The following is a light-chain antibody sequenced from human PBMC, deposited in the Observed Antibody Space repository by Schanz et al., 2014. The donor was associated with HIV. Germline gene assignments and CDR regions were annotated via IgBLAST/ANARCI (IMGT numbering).Light chain of an antibody. CDR1: SSDVGGYNY. Sequence: QSVLTQPPSASGSPGQSVTISCTGTSSDVGGYNYVSWYQQHPGKAPKIMIFEVSKRPSGVPDRFSGSKSGNTASLTVSGLQAEDEADYYCSSYAGTNKLWVFGGGTKLTVL. V-gene: IGLV2-8*01. CDR3: SSYAGTNKLWV. J-gene: IGLJ3*02. CDR2: EVS.